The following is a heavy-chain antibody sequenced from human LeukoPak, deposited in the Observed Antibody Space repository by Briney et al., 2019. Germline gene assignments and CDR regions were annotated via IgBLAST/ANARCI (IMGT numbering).Heavy chain of an antibody. CDR1: GFTFSSYW. CDR2: INSDGSST. Sequence: PGGSLRLSCAASGFTFSSYWMHWVRQAPGKGLVWVSRINSDGSSTSYADSVKGRFTISRDNAKNTLYLQMNSLRAEDTAVYYCATRSSWSDLYYYYGMDVWGKGTTVTVSS. J-gene: IGHJ6*04. V-gene: IGHV3-74*01. D-gene: IGHD6-13*01. CDR3: ATRSSWSDLYYYYGMDV.